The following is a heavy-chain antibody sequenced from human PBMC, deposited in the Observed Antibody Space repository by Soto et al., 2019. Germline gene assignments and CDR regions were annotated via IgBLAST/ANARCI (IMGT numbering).Heavy chain of an antibody. J-gene: IGHJ4*02. CDR1: GGTFIDYA. CDR3: AGTYDTSGDYPYYFEY. V-gene: IGHV1-69*01. Sequence: QVQLVQSGAEVKKPGSSVRVSCEASGGTFIDYAFSWVRQAPGQGLEWMGGTVPISGIVDYAQNFQGRITITADASTRTAYMELTSLRSEDPAVYYCAGTYDTSGDYPYYFEYWGQGTLVTVSS. D-gene: IGHD3-22*01. CDR2: TVPISGIV.